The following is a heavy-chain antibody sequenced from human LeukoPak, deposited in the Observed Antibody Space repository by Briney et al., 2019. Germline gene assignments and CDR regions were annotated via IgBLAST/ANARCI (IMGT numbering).Heavy chain of an antibody. Sequence: PSETLSLTCTVSGDSISRYCWSWIRQPPGKGLEWIGYIYYTGSTKSNPSLKSRVTISVDTSKKQFSLNLSSVTAADTAVYYCARAGWFSTTWPFEYRGQGILVTVSS. J-gene: IGHJ4*02. CDR1: GDSISRYC. CDR2: IYYTGST. CDR3: ARAGWFSTTWPFEY. V-gene: IGHV4-59*01. D-gene: IGHD6-19*01.